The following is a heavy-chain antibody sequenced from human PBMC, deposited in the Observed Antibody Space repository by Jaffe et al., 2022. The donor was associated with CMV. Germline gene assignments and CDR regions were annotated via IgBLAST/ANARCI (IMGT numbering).Heavy chain of an antibody. CDR2: IIPILGIA. D-gene: IGHD6-13*01. J-gene: IGHJ3*02. Sequence: QVQLVQSGAEVKKPGSSVKVSCKASGGTFSSYAISWVRQAPGQGLEWMGRIIPILGIANYAQKFQGRVTITADKSTSTAYMELSSLRSEDTAVYYCARDPYSSSWVSGAFDIWGQGTMVTVSS. CDR3: ARDPYSSSWVSGAFDI. V-gene: IGHV1-69*09. CDR1: GGTFSSYA.